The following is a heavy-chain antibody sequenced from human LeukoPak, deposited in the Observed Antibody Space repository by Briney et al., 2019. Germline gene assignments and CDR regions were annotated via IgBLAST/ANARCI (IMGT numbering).Heavy chain of an antibody. CDR3: ARDPYYDFWSGYYRGGKELDY. D-gene: IGHD3-3*01. CDR2: IWYDGSNK. J-gene: IGHJ4*02. CDR1: GFTFSSYG. V-gene: IGHV3-33*01. Sequence: PGGSLRLSCAASGFTFSSYGMHWVRQAPGKGLEWVAVIWYDGSNKYYADSVKGRFTISRDNSKNTLYLQMNSLRAEDTAVYYCARDPYYDFWSGYYRGGKELDYWGQGTLVTVSS.